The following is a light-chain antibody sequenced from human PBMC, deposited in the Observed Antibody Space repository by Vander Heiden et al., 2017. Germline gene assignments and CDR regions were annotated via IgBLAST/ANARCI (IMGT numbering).Light chain of an antibody. CDR2: GNS. CDR1: SSNIGAGYD. V-gene: IGLV1-40*01. J-gene: IGLJ3*02. Sequence: QSELTQPPSVSGAPGQRVTISCTGSSSNIGAGYDVHWYQQLPGTAPKLLSYGNSNRPSGVPDRFSGSKSGTSASLAITGLQAEDEADYYCQSYDSSLSGWVFGGGTKLTVL. CDR3: QSYDSSLSGWV.